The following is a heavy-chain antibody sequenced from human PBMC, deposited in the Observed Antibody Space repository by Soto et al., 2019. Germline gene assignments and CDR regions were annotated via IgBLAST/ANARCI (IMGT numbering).Heavy chain of an antibody. D-gene: IGHD3-10*01. CDR2: ISAYNGNT. V-gene: IGHV1-18*01. J-gene: IGHJ5*02. CDR1: GYTFTSYG. Sequence: QVQLVQSGAEVKKPGASVKVSCKASGYTFTSYGISWVRQAPGQGLEWMGWISAYNGNTNYAQKLQGRVTMTTDTSTSTDYMELRSLRSDDTAVYYCARIASWFGEFINGWFDPWGQGTLVTVSS. CDR3: ARIASWFGEFINGWFDP.